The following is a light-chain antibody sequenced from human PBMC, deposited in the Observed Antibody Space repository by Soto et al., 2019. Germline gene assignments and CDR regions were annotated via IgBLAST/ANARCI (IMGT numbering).Light chain of an antibody. CDR2: DAS. CDR3: QQYKSNRRT. V-gene: IGKV1-5*01. Sequence: DIQITQSPSTLSASVGDRVTICCRASQTISGCLAWYQQKPGKAPKLLISDASTVESGVPSRFSGSGSGTDFILTSNSLQSDDFATYYCQQYKSNRRTFGQGTKVDTK. CDR1: QTISGC. J-gene: IGKJ1*01.